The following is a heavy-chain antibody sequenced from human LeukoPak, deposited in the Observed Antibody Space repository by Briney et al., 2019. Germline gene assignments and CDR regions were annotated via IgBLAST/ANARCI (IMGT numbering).Heavy chain of an antibody. CDR2: ISDNGAAT. J-gene: IGHJ4*02. CDR3: ARRVAAAAPYYFDY. CDR1: GFTFNNYA. Sequence: GGSLRLSCVASGFTFNNYAMSWVRQAPGKGMEWVSAISDNGAATHSADSVKGRFTISRDNAKNTLYLQMNSLRAEDTAVYYCARRVAAAAPYYFDYWGQGTLVTVSS. D-gene: IGHD6-13*01. V-gene: IGHV3-23*01.